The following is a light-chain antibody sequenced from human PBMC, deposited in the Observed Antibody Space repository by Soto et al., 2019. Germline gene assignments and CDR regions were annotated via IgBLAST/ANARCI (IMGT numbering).Light chain of an antibody. J-gene: IGKJ1*01. CDR2: DAS. V-gene: IGKV3-15*01. Sequence: EIVMTQSPATLSVSPGERATLSCRASQSVSSNLAWYQQQPGQAPNLLINDASTRATSIPPSFCGSGSGTEVSLTISSLQSEDFAVYYCQQYNNWPPWTFGQGTKVEIK. CDR1: QSVSSN. CDR3: QQYNNWPPWT.